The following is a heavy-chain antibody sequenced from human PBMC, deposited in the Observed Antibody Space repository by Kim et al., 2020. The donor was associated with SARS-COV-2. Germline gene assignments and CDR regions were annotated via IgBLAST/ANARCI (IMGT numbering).Heavy chain of an antibody. V-gene: IGHV3-33*01. CDR2: IWYDGSNK. Sequence: GGSLRLSCAASGFTFSSYGIHWVRQAPGKGLEWVAVIWYDGSNKYYADSVKGRFTISRDNSKNTLYLQMNSLRAEDTAVYYCARDLVLSDFGESYYYYYGVDVWGQGTTVTVSS. CDR1: GFTFSSYG. D-gene: IGHD3-10*01. CDR3: ARDLVLSDFGESYYYYYGVDV. J-gene: IGHJ6*02.